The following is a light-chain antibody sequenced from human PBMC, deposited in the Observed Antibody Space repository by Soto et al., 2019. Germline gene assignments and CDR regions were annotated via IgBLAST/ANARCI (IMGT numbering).Light chain of an antibody. V-gene: IGLV1-40*01. CDR1: SSNIGAVYD. Sequence: QAVVTQPPPVSGAPGQRVTISCTGSSSNIGAVYDVHWYQQLPGTAPKLLIYGNNNRPSGVPDRFSGSKSGTSASLAITGLQAEDEADYYCQSYDSSLSGPVFGGGTKVTVL. J-gene: IGLJ2*01. CDR2: GNN. CDR3: QSYDSSLSGPV.